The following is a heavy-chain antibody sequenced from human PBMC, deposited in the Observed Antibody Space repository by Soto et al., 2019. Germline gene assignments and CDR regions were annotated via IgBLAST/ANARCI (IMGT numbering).Heavy chain of an antibody. CDR3: AKFNGQLVLGSQKKYYYYYMDV. CDR2: ISGSGGST. CDR1: GFTFSSYA. J-gene: IGHJ6*03. V-gene: IGHV3-23*01. Sequence: GGSLRLSCAASGFTFSSYAMSWVRQAPGKGLEWVSAISGSGGSTYYADSVKGRFTISRDNSKNTLYLQMNSLRAEDTAVYYCAKFNGQLVLGSQKKYYYYYMDVWGKGTTVTVSS. D-gene: IGHD6-6*01.